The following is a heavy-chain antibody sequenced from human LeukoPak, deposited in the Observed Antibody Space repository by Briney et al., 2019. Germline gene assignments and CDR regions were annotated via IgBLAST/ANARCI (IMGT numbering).Heavy chain of an antibody. D-gene: IGHD3-9*01. CDR3: ARERYDILTGYDISTFDY. CDR2: IYTSGST. V-gene: IGHV4-4*07. Sequence: PSETLSLTCTVSGGSISSYYWGWIRQPAGKGLEWIGRIYTSGSTNYNPSLKSRVTMSVDTSKNQFSLKLSSVTAADTAVYYCARERYDILTGYDISTFDYWGQGTLVTVSS. CDR1: GGSISSYY. J-gene: IGHJ4*02.